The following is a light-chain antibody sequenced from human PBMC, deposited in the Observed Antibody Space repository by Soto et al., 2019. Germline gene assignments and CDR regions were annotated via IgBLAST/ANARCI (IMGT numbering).Light chain of an antibody. CDR3: QQANSFPYT. V-gene: IGKV1-9*01. CDR2: AAS. Sequence: DIQLTQSPSFLSASVGDRVTITCRASQGISSYLAWYQQKPGKAPKLLIYAASTLQSGVPSRFSGSGSGTDFTLTISSLQPEYFATYYCQQANSFPYTFGQGTKLEIK. J-gene: IGKJ2*01. CDR1: QGISSY.